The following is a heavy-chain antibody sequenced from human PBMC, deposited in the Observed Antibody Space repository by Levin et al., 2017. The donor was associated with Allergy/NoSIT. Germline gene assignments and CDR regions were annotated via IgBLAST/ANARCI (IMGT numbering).Heavy chain of an antibody. J-gene: IGHJ5*01. V-gene: IGHV4-31*03. CDR3: ARVRNAGGRGWFDS. Sequence: SETLSLTCTVSGDSIISGHYYWSWIRQSPGKGLEWIGHSYYSGTAYYNPSLTSRLTISVDTSQNQFSLTLSSVTAADTAVYYCARVRNAGGRGWFDSWGQGTLVTVSS. CDR2: SYYSGTA. D-gene: IGHD2-8*02. CDR1: GDSIISGHYY.